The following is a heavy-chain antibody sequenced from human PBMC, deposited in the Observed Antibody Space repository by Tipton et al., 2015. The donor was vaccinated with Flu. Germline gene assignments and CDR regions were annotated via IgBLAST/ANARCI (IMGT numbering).Heavy chain of an antibody. J-gene: IGHJ2*01. Sequence: QVQLVQSGAEVKKPGASVKVSCKASGYTFTSYYMHWVRQAPGQGLEWMGIINPSGGSTSYAQKFQGRVTMTRDTSTSTVYMELSSLRSEDTAVYYCAGDPRGGYFDLWGRGTLVTVSS. CDR1: GYTFTSYY. CDR3: AGDPRGGYFDL. V-gene: IGHV1-46*01. CDR2: INPSGGST.